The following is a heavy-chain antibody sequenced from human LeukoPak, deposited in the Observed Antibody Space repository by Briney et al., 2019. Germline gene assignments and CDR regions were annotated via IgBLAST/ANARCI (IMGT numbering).Heavy chain of an antibody. CDR2: ISFDGSNK. CDR3: ARESNGNDLDY. CDR1: GFTFTSHA. V-gene: IGHV3-30-3*01. J-gene: IGHJ4*02. D-gene: IGHD5-12*01. Sequence: GRSLRLSCAASGFTFTSHAMHWVRQTPGEGLEWVAAISFDGSNKYFADSVKGRLTISRDNSINTLWLQMNSLRAEDTAVYYCARESNGNDLDYWGQGTLVTVSS.